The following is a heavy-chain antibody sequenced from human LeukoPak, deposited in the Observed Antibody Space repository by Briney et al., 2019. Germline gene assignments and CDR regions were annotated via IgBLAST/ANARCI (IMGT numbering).Heavy chain of an antibody. CDR3: ARDGGLTPDPRWTTGYMDV. V-gene: IGHV3-30*03. CDR1: GFTFSSYG. Sequence: PGGSLRLSCAASGFTFSSYGMHWVRQAPGKGLEWVAVISYDGSNKYYADSVKGRFTISRDNAKNSLYLQMNSLRAEDTAVYYCARDGGLTPDPRWTTGYMDVWGKGTTVTVSS. J-gene: IGHJ6*03. D-gene: IGHD2-8*02. CDR2: ISYDGSNK.